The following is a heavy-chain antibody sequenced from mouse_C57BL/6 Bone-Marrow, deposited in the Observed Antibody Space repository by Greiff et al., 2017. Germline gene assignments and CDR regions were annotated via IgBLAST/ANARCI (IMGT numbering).Heavy chain of an antibody. J-gene: IGHJ3*01. D-gene: IGHD2-5*01. CDR3: ARSPAYYSNSWFAY. V-gene: IGHV1-59*01. CDR1: GYTFTSYW. CDR2: IDPSDSYT. Sequence: QVQLQQPGAELVRPGTSVKLSCKASGYTFTSYWMHWVKQRPGQGLEWIGVIDPSDSYTNYNQKFKGKATLTVDTSSSTAYMQLSSLTSEDSAVYCCARSPAYYSNSWFAYWSQGSLVTGSA.